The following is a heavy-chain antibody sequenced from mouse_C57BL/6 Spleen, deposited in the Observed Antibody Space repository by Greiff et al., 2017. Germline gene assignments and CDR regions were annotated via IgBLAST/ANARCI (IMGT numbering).Heavy chain of an antibody. D-gene: IGHD1-1*01. CDR3: TAITTVVAGDY. Sequence: VQLQQSGAELVRPGASVKLSCTASGFNIKDYYMHWVKQRPEQGLEWIGRIDPEDGDTEYAPKFQGKATMTADTSSNTAYLQLSSLTSEDTAVYYCTAITTVVAGDYWGKAPLSQSPQ. J-gene: IGHJ2*01. CDR1: GFNIKDYY. CDR2: IDPEDGDT. V-gene: IGHV14-1*01.